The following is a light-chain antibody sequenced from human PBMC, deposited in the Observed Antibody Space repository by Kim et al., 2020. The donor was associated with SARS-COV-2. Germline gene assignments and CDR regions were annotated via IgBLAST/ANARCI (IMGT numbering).Light chain of an antibody. CDR3: NSRDSSGNHWV. J-gene: IGLJ3*02. V-gene: IGLV3-19*01. CDR2: GKN. Sequence: ALGQTVRITCQGDSLRIYYASWYQQKPGQAPVLVIYGKNNRPSGIPDRFSGSSSGNTASLTITGAQAEDEADYYCNSRDSSGNHWVFGRGTKLTVL. CDR1: SLRIYY.